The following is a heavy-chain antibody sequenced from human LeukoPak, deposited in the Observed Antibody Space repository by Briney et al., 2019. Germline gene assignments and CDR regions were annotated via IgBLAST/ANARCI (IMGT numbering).Heavy chain of an antibody. D-gene: IGHD3-22*01. J-gene: IGHJ3*02. CDR2: ISSSSSYI. CDR1: GFTFSSYS. Sequence: GGSLRLSCAASGFTFSSYSMNWVRQAPGKGLEWVSSISSSSSYIYYADSVKGRFTISRDNAKNSLYLQMNSLRAEDTAVYYCAKTISGYYIDAFDIWGQGTMVTVSS. V-gene: IGHV3-21*01. CDR3: AKTISGYYIDAFDI.